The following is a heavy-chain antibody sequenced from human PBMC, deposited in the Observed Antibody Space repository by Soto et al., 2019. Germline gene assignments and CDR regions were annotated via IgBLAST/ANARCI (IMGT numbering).Heavy chain of an antibody. J-gene: IGHJ4*02. V-gene: IGHV3-15*07. CDR1: GFTFSNAW. CDR3: TTEVAPGYSSGWIDY. D-gene: IGHD6-19*01. Sequence: EVQLVESGGGLVKPGGSLRLSCAASGFTFSNAWMNWVRQAPGKGLEWVGRIKSKTDGGTTDYAAPVKGRFTISRDDSKTILYLHMNSLKTEATAVYYCTTEVAPGYSSGWIDYWGQGTLVIVSS. CDR2: IKSKTDGGTT.